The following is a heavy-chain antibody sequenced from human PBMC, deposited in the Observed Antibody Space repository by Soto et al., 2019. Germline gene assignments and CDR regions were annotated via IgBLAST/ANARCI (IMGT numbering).Heavy chain of an antibody. CDR1: GGSISSSLYY. CDR2: IYYIGST. D-gene: IGHD2-15*01. V-gene: IGHV4-39*07. CDR3: GESHRRFCRGGSGYSYSVFTMGV. J-gene: IGHJ6*04. Sequence: SESLSLTCTVSGGSISSSLYYWGWIRQPPGKGLEWIGSIYYIGSTNYNPSLKSRVTISVDTSKNQFSLKLSSVTAADTAVYYWGESHRRFCRGGSGYSYSVFTMGVWGKGTGDTVSP.